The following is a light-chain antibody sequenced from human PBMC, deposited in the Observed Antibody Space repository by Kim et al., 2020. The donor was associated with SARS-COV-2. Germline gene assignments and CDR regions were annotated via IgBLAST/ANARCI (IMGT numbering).Light chain of an antibody. Sequence: EIVLTQSPATLSLSPGERATLSCWASQSVGTSLTWYQQKPGQAPRLLIYDASERAAGTPARFSGSGSRTGFTLTISSLDPEDFAVYYCHQRYAWPLTFGGGTGVDIK. CDR3: HQRYAWPLT. CDR1: QSVGTS. CDR2: DAS. V-gene: IGKV3-11*01. J-gene: IGKJ4*01.